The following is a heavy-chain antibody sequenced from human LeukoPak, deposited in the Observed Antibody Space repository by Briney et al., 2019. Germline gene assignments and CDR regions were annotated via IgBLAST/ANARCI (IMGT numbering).Heavy chain of an antibody. Sequence: GESLKISCKGSGYSFTSYWIGWVRQMPGKVLEWMGIIYPGDSDTRYSPSFQGHVTISADKSISTAYLQWSSLKASDTAMYYCASIIAAAGTYAFDIWGQGTMVTVSS. CDR1: GYSFTSYW. J-gene: IGHJ3*02. V-gene: IGHV5-51*01. D-gene: IGHD6-13*01. CDR2: IYPGDSDT. CDR3: ASIIAAAGTYAFDI.